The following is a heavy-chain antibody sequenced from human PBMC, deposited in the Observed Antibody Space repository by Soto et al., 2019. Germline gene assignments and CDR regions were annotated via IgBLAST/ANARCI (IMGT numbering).Heavy chain of an antibody. CDR1: GFPFSSYA. V-gene: IGHV3-23*01. CDR2: ISGSGGST. J-gene: IGHJ6*02. D-gene: IGHD3-3*01. CDR3: AKGQITIFGVVIRGYYYYGMDV. Sequence: PGGSLRLSCAASGFPFSSYAMSWVRPAPGKGLEWVSAISGSGGSTYYADSVKGRFTISRDNSKNTLYLQMNSLRAEDTAVYYCAKGQITIFGVVIRGYYYYGMDVWGQGTTVTVSS.